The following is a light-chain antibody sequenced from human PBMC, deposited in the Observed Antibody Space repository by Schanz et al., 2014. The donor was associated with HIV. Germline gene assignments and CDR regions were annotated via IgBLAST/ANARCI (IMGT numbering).Light chain of an antibody. CDR3: QQRRNWLT. V-gene: IGKV3D-20*02. Sequence: IVLTQSPGTLSLSPGERATLSCRASQSVSSTYIAWYQQKPGQAPRILIYGAYNRATGIPDRFSGSGSGTDYHLTISRLEPEDLAVYYCQQRRNWLTFGGGTKVEIK. CDR2: GAY. CDR1: QSVSSTY. J-gene: IGKJ4*01.